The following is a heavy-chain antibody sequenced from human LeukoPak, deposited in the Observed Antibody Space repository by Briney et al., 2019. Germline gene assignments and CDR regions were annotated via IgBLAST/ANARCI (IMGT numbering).Heavy chain of an antibody. CDR3: ARRSDYYDSSAYFY. J-gene: IGHJ1*01. D-gene: IGHD3-22*01. Sequence: ASVKDSCKASGYSFTSYDINWVRQATGQGLEWMGWMNPNSGNTGYAQKLQGRVTITRDTSISTAYMELSSLRSEDTAVYYCARRSDYYDSSAYFYWGQGSLVTVSS. CDR1: GYSFTSYD. CDR2: MNPNSGNT. V-gene: IGHV1-8*01.